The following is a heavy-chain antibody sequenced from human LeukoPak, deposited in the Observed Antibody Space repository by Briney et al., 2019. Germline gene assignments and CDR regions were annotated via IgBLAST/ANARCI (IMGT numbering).Heavy chain of an antibody. CDR1: GGTFSSYA. CDR2: IIPIFGIA. CDR3: ARDTGMATIEHFDY. Sequence: SVKVSCKASGGTFSSYAISWVRQAPGQGLEWMGRIIPIFGIANYAQKFQGRVTITADKSTSTAYMELSSLRSEDTAVYYCARDTGMATIEHFDYWGQGTLVTVSS. V-gene: IGHV1-69*04. D-gene: IGHD5-24*01. J-gene: IGHJ4*02.